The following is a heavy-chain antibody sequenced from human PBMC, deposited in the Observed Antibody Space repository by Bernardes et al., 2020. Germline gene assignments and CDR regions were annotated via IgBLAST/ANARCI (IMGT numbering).Heavy chain of an antibody. Sequence: SETLSLTCTVSGGSTSSFYWSWIRQAPGKGLEWIGEIYYDGSTIYNPSLKSRVIISVDTSKNQFSLKLNSVTTADTAVYYCARVPKWFGEPHYMDVWGKGTTVIVSS. CDR3: ARVPKWFGEPHYMDV. CDR2: IYYDGST. CDR1: GGSTSSFY. J-gene: IGHJ6*03. V-gene: IGHV4-59*01. D-gene: IGHD3-10*01.